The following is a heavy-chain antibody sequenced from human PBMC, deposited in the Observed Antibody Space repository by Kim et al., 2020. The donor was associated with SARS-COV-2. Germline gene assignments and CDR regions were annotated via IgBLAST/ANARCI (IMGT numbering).Heavy chain of an antibody. J-gene: IGHJ4*02. CDR1: GFMFDDYA. V-gene: IGHV3-43*02. Sequence: GGSLRLSCAASGFMFDDYAMHWVRQAPGKGLEWVSLISGDGVSTYYADSVRGRFTISRDNSKNSLFLQTKNLRTEDTALYYCAKDRPIRNCNGGSCYSSFDYWGLGTLVTVSS. D-gene: IGHD2-15*01. CDR2: ISGDGVST. CDR3: AKDRPIRNCNGGSCYSSFDY.